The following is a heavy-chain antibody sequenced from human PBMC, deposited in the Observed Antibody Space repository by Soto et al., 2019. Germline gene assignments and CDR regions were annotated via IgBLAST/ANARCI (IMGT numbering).Heavy chain of an antibody. V-gene: IGHV3-23*01. CDR2: ISDSGGST. J-gene: IGHJ4*02. CDR1: GFTFSSFA. CDR3: AVLSSPLDY. Sequence: PGGSXRLSCAASGFTFSSFAMSWVRQAPGKGLEWVSGISDSGGSTHYADSVKGRFTISRDNSKNTLYLQMDSLRAEDTAVYYCAVLSSPLDYWGQGTLVTVSS.